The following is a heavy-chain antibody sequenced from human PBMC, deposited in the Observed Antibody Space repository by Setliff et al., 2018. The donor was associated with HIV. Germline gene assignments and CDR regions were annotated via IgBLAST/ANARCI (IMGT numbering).Heavy chain of an antibody. V-gene: IGHV1-18*01. Sequence: ASVKVSCKASGYTFSSYGVSWVRQAPGQGLEWMGWISAYNDNTNYAQKLRGRVTMTTDTSTSTAYMELRSLRSDDTAVYYCARDLGINPQGWFDPWGQGTLVTVSS. J-gene: IGHJ5*02. CDR3: ARDLGINPQGWFDP. CDR1: GYTFSSYG. CDR2: ISAYNDNT. D-gene: IGHD3-16*01.